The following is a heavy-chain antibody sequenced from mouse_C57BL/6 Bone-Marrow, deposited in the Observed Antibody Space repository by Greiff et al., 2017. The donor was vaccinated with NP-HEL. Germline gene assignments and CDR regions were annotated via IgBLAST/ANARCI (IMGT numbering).Heavy chain of an antibody. CDR1: GYTFTSYW. D-gene: IGHD2-12*01. Sequence: QVQLQQPGAELVMPGASVKLSCKASGYTFTSYWMHWVKQRPGQGLEWIGEIDPSDSYNNYNQKFKGKSTLTVDKYSSTAYMQLSSLTSEDSAVYYCARGGRQGDYAMDYWGQGTSVTVSS. J-gene: IGHJ4*01. CDR2: IDPSDSYN. V-gene: IGHV1-69*01. CDR3: ARGGRQGDYAMDY.